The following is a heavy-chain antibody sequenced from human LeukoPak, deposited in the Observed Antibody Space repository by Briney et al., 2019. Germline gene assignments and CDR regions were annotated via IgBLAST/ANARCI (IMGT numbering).Heavy chain of an antibody. CDR2: INNDGSSA. J-gene: IGHJ6*02. CDR1: GFTFNNYW. Sequence: GGSLRLSCAASGFTFNNYWIHWVRQVPGKGLAWVSRINNDGSSASYVDSVKGRFTISRDNAKNTLFLQMNSLRAEDTAVYYCARRGTGHGMDVWGQGTTVIVSS. CDR3: ARRGTGHGMDV. D-gene: IGHD1-1*01. V-gene: IGHV3-74*01.